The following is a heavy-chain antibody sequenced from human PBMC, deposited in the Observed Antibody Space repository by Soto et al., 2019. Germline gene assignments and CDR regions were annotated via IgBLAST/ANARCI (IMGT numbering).Heavy chain of an antibody. CDR2: IYYSGST. Sequence: PSETLSLTCTVSGGSISSYYWSWIRQPPGKGLEWIGYIYYSGSTNYNPSLKSRVTISVDTSKNQFSLKLSSVTAADTAVYYCARERRVYGSGTGYYYYGMDVWGQGTKVTVSS. CDR1: GGSISSYY. CDR3: ARERRVYGSGTGYYYYGMDV. J-gene: IGHJ6*02. D-gene: IGHD3-10*01. V-gene: IGHV4-59*01.